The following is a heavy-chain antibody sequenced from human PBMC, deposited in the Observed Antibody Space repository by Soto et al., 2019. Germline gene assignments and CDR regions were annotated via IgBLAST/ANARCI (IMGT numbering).Heavy chain of an antibody. CDR3: ARGSLWGGYSYYYYYYGMDH. Sequence: PGGSLRLSCAASGFTFSSYGMHWVRQAPGKGLEWVAVIWYDGSNKYYADSVKGRFTISRDNSKNTLYLQMNSLRAEDTAVYYCARGSLWGGYSYYYYYYGMDHWGQGTTVTVSS. V-gene: IGHV3-33*01. D-gene: IGHD3-3*01. CDR1: GFTFSSYG. CDR2: IWYDGSNK. J-gene: IGHJ6*02.